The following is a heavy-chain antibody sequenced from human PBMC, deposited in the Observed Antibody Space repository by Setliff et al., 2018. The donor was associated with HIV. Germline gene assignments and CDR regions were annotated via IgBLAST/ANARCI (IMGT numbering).Heavy chain of an antibody. CDR3: ATCRHRPSNWFDP. CDR2: VYNSGIT. CDR1: GGSVSSPSYC. J-gene: IGHJ5*02. Sequence: SETLSLTCAVSGGSVSSPSYCWGWIRQPPGKGLEWIGSVYNSGITFKNPSLKSRVSISVDRSGNQFSLRLTSVTAADTAVYYCATCRHRPSNWFDPWGQGTVVTVSS. V-gene: IGHV4-39*07.